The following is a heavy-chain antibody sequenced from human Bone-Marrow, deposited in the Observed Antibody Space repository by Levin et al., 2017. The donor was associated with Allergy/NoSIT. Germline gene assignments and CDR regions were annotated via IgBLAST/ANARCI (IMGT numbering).Heavy chain of an antibody. J-gene: IGHJ4*02. CDR3: AKDKYNWNFYIDY. V-gene: IGHV3-30*18. CDR1: GFIFSSHG. Sequence: GGSLRLSCVVSGFIFSSHGMHWVRQSPGKGLEWVSVISYDGSNTYYGDSVKGRFTVSIDNSKSTLYLQMHSLRAEDTAVYYCAKDKYNWNFYIDYWGQGTLVSVSS. D-gene: IGHD1-7*01. CDR2: ISYDGSNT.